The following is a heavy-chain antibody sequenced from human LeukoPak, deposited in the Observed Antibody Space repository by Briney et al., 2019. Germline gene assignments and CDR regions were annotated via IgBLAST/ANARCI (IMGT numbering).Heavy chain of an antibody. V-gene: IGHV4-34*01. CDR2: INHSGST. D-gene: IGHD3-9*01. CDR3: ARGRGYYDILTGYFPFGY. Sequence: PSETLSLTCAVYGGSFSGYYWSWIRQPPGKGLEWIGEINHSGSTNYNPSLKSRVTIPVDTSKNQFSLKLSSVTAADTAVYYCARGRGYYDILTGYFPFGYWGQGTLVTVSS. CDR1: GGSFSGYY. J-gene: IGHJ4*02.